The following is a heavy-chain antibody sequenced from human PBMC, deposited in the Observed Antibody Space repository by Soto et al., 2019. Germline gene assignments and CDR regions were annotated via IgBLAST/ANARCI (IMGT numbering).Heavy chain of an antibody. CDR2: LIPLFGTT. CDR1: GGTFSGHA. Sequence: QVQLVQSGAEVKKPGSSVKVSCEASGGTFSGHAISWVRQAPGQGPEWMGGLIPLFGTTQHAQNVKDRLTTTADKATSTAYMELTSLPFEDTAIYYCARGPNWGDRFDSWGQGTLVTVSS. J-gene: IGHJ4*02. V-gene: IGHV1-69*06. CDR3: ARGPNWGDRFDS. D-gene: IGHD7-27*01.